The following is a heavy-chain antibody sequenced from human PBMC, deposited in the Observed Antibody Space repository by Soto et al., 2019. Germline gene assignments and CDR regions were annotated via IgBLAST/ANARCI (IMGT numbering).Heavy chain of an antibody. CDR1: GFNFNSYA. V-gene: IGHV3-23*01. CDR3: AKGLRYSGYDFDY. D-gene: IGHD5-12*01. CDR2: ISGSGGST. J-gene: IGHJ4*02. Sequence: PGGSLRLFRAASGFNFNSYAISLVRQAPGKGLEWVSAISGSGGSTYNADSVRGRFTISRVNSENTLYLQMNSLRAEDTAVYYCAKGLRYSGYDFDYWGQGTLVTVS.